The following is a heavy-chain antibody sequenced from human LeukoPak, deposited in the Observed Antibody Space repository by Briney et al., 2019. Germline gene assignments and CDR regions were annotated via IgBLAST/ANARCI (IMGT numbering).Heavy chain of an antibody. V-gene: IGHV1-2*02. CDR2: INPKSGDT. CDR1: GYTFTDRY. D-gene: IGHD2-21*01. CDR3: ASYCGADCAPGGY. J-gene: IGHJ4*02. Sequence: ASVKVSCKAFGYTFTDRYVHWVRQAPGQGLGWMGWINPKSGDTKYVQKFQGRLTMTSDTPLRTAYMELTSLRSDDTAVFYCASYCGADCAPGGYWGQGTLVTVSS.